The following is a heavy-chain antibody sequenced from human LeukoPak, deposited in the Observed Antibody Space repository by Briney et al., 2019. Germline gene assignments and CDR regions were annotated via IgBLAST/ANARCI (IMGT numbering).Heavy chain of an antibody. D-gene: IGHD3-10*01. CDR3: ARGGLVRGSINSFIAFDV. CDR1: GDSVSRTDGG. CDR2: TYYRSKWYY. Sequence: SQTLSLTCAISGDSVSRTDGGWNWLRQSPSRGLEWLGRTYYRSKWYYDDALSVESRISIKPDTSKNQLTLQLNSVTPEDTALYFCARGGLVRGSINSFIAFDVWGQGIMVTVSS. V-gene: IGHV6-1*01. J-gene: IGHJ3*01.